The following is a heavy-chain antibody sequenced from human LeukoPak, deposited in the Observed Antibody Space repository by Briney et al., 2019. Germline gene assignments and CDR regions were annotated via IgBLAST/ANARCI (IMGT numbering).Heavy chain of an antibody. D-gene: IGHD6-19*01. CDR2: INSEGCST. Sequence: GGSLRLSCAASGFTFSSYWMHWVRPAPGKGLAWVSRINSEGCSTIYEDSVKGRFTIFSEHAQNPLYLQMNSLRAEDTAVYYCAREQWLVRGWDYWGQGTLVTVSS. V-gene: IGHV3-74*01. CDR3: AREQWLVRGWDY. J-gene: IGHJ4*02. CDR1: GFTFSSYW.